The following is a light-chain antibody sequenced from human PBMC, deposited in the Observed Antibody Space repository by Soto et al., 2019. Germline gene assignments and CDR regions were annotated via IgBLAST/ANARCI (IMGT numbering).Light chain of an antibody. CDR2: AAS. CDR1: QGISSY. V-gene: IGKV1-9*01. CDR3: QQLNSYPWT. Sequence: IQLTQSPSSVSASVGDRVTITCRASQGISSYLAWYQQRPGKAPKLLIYAASTLQSGVPSRFSGSGSGTDFTLTISALQPEDFTTYYCQQLNSYPWTSGQGTKVDIK. J-gene: IGKJ1*01.